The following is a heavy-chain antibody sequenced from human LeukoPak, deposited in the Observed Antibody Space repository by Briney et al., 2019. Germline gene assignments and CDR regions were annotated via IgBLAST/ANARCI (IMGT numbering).Heavy chain of an antibody. Sequence: GTSVKVSCKASGFTFTSSAVQWARQARGRRLEWIGWIVVGSGNTNYAQKFQERVTITRDMSTSTAYMELSSLRSEDTAVYYCAADRYDFWRPNFDIWGQGSMVTVSS. CDR3: AADRYDFWRPNFDI. V-gene: IGHV1-58*01. D-gene: IGHD3-3*01. J-gene: IGHJ3*02. CDR1: GFTFTSSA. CDR2: IVVGSGNT.